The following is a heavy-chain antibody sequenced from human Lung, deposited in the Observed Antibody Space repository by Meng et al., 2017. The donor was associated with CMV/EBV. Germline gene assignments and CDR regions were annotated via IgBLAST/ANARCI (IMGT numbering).Heavy chain of an antibody. CDR2: IYYSGST. V-gene: IGHV4-31*03. CDR1: GGSISSGGYY. Sequence: SETXSLXCTVSGGSISSGGYYWSWIRQHPGKGLEWIGYIYYSGSTYYNPSLKSRVTISVDTSKNQFSLKLSSVTAADTAVYYCARYCSSTSCRNRYFDLWXRGTXVTVDS. CDR3: ARYCSSTSCRNRYFDL. J-gene: IGHJ2*01. D-gene: IGHD2-2*01.